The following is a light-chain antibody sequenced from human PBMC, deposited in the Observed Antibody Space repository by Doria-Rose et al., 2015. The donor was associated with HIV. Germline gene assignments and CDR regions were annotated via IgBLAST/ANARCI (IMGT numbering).Light chain of an antibody. CDR2: WAS. CDR3: QQYYDTPS. V-gene: IGKV4-1*01. J-gene: IGKJ3*01. Sequence: DIRLTQSPESLGMSLGERATLNCKSNQSLLYTSKNYLAWYQQKPGQPPKLLIYWASTRQSGVPARFSGSGSGTDFTLTISSLEAEGVAVYYCQQYYDTPSSGPGTTVDIK. CDR1: QSLLYTSKNY.